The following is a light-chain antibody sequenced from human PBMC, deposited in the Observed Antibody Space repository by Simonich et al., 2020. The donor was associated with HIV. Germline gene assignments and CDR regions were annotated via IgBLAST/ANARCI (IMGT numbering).Light chain of an antibody. CDR3: QQYNNWPSPFT. J-gene: IGKJ3*01. Sequence: EIVMTQSPSTLSVSPGESATLSCRARRNVASNLAGYQQKPGQAPRLLIYGASSRATGIPARFSGSGFGTEFTLTISSIQSEDFAVYSCQQYNNWPSPFTFGPGTKVDIK. CDR2: GAS. V-gene: IGKV3-15*01. CDR1: RNVASN.